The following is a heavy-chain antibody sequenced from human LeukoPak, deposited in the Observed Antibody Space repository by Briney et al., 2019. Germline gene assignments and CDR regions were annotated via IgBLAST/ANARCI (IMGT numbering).Heavy chain of an antibody. CDR2: IYYSGST. CDR3: ARDLDYASGVGALDI. CDR1: GGSISSYY. V-gene: IGHV4-59*01. Sequence: PSETLSLTCTVSGGSISSYYWSWIRQPPGKGLEWIGYIYYSGSTNYNPSLKSRVTISVDTSKNQFSLKLSSVTAADTAVYYCARDLDYASGVGALDIWGQGTMVTVSS. D-gene: IGHD3/OR15-3a*01. J-gene: IGHJ3*02.